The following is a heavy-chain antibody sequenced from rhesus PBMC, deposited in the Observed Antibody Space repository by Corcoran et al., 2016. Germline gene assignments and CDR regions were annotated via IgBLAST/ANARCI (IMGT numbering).Heavy chain of an antibody. J-gene: IGHJ3*01. CDR1: GGSVTGYW. CDR2: IHSGGPP. V-gene: IGHV4-160*01. CDR3: ARHLDDSWIGAFDF. Sequence: QVQLQQWGGGLVKPSETLSLTCAVYGGSVTGYWWGWIRQPPGKGLVWIGRIHSGGPPNKNPTLPSRVTISLDTSKNQFSLKLSSLTAADTALYYCARHLDDSWIGAFDFWGQGVRVTVS. D-gene: IGHD1-1*01.